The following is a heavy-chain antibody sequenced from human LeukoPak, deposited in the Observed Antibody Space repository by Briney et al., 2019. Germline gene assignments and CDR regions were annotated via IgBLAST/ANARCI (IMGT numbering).Heavy chain of an antibody. CDR3: AGATKWLAHDF. J-gene: IGHJ4*02. V-gene: IGHV3-53*01. CDR1: GFTVSDTY. CDR2: IFDAGRT. D-gene: IGHD6-19*01. Sequence: SGGSLRLSCAASGFTVSDTYMSWVRQAAGKGWEWVPTIFDAGRTTYGDSVKGRFTVSRDTYKNTLFLQMKSLRADDTAVYYCAGATKWLAHDFWGQGTLVTVSS.